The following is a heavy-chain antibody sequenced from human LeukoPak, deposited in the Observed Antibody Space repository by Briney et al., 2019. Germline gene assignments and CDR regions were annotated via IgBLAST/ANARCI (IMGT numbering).Heavy chain of an antibody. J-gene: IGHJ3*02. V-gene: IGHV3-30*03. D-gene: IGHD2-15*01. CDR3: SIYCSGGSCHDAFDI. CDR1: GFTFSSYG. Sequence: GGSLRLSCAASGFTFSSYGMHWVRQAPGKGLEWVAVISYDGSNKYYADSVKGRFTISRDNSKNTLYLQMNSLRAEDTAVYYCSIYCSGGSCHDAFDIWGQGTMVTVSS. CDR2: ISYDGSNK.